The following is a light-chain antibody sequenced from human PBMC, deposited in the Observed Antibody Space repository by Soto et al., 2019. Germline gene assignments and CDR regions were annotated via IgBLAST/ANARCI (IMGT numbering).Light chain of an antibody. Sequence: EILLTQSPGTLSLSPGERATLSCRASQSVRNSYLAWYQQKPGQAPRLLIYGASGRATGIPDRFSGSGSGTDLTLTISRPEPEDFAVYYCQQYGSSPYTFGQGTKLEI. CDR2: GAS. CDR3: QQYGSSPYT. J-gene: IGKJ2*01. V-gene: IGKV3-20*01. CDR1: QSVRNSY.